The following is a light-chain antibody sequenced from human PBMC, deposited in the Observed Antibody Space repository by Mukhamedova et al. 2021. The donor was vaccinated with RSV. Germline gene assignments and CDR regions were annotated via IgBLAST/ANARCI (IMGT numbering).Light chain of an antibody. V-gene: IGKV3-20*01. CDR3: QQYYRSPRT. J-gene: IGKJ1*01. Sequence: PDRFNGSGSGTDFTLTISGLEPEDIAVYFCQQYYRSPRTFGQGTKVEVK.